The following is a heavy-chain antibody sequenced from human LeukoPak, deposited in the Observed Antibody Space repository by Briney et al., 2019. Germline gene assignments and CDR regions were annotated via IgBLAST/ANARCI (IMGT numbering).Heavy chain of an antibody. D-gene: IGHD6-19*01. Sequence: GASVKVSCKASGYTFTSYDINWVRQATGQGLEWMGWMNPSSGNTGYAQKFQGRVTMTRNTSISTAYMELSSLRSEDTAVYYCARGVLLAVAGRPGWSDPWGQGTLVTVSS. CDR2: MNPSSGNT. V-gene: IGHV1-8*01. J-gene: IGHJ5*02. CDR1: GYTFTSYD. CDR3: ARGVLLAVAGRPGWSDP.